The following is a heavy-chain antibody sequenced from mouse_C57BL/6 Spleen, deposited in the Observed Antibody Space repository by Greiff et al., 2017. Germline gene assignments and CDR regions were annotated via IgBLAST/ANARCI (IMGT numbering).Heavy chain of an antibody. Sequence: VQLQQPGAELVRPGTSVKLSCKASGYTFTSYWLHWVKQRPGQGLEWIGVIDPSDSYTNYNQKFKGKATLTVDTSSSTAYMQLSNLTSEDSAVYDCARPVYYGSSYWYFDVWGTGTTVTVSS. CDR3: ARPVYYGSSYWYFDV. J-gene: IGHJ1*03. CDR1: GYTFTSYW. CDR2: IDPSDSYT. V-gene: IGHV1-59*01. D-gene: IGHD1-1*01.